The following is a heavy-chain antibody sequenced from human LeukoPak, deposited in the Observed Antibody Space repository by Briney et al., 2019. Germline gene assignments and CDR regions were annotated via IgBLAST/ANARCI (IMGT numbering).Heavy chain of an antibody. J-gene: IGHJ6*02. CDR2: ISAYNGNA. CDR3: ARVFEYGFVALLITQYGMDV. CDR1: GYTFPNYH. Sequence: GASVKVSCKASGYTFPNYHIGWVRRAPGHGLEWMGWISAYNGNAEYAQSLQGRVTMTTDTSTTTVSMELRSLRSGDTAVYYCARVFEYGFVALLITQYGMDVCGQGTTVTVSS. D-gene: IGHD3-10*01. V-gene: IGHV1-18*01.